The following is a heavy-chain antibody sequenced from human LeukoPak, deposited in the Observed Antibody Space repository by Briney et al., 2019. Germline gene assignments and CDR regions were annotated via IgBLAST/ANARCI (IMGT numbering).Heavy chain of an antibody. V-gene: IGHV2-70*11. D-gene: IGHD1-26*01. CDR1: GFSLSTGGMC. CDR3: ARMYTGSSGYDY. CDR2: IDWDDDK. Sequence: SGPALVKPTQTLTLTCTFCGFSLSTGGMCVSWIRQPPGKALEWLARIDWDDDKYYITSLKTRLTISKDTSKNQVVLTMTNMDPVDTATYYCARMYTGSSGYDYWGQGTQVTVAS. J-gene: IGHJ4*02.